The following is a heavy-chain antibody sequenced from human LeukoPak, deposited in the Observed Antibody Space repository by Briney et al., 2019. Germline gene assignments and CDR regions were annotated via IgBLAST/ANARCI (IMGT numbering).Heavy chain of an antibody. CDR3: ATEIVGYGDVHYFDS. CDR1: GYTLTEIS. Sequence: GASVKVSCKVSGYTLTEISMHWVRQAPGQGLEWMGGFNPEDVETIYARSIQGRLTVTEDTSTDTAYMELSSLRAEDTVMYYCATEIVGYGDVHYFDSWGQGTLVTVSS. D-gene: IGHD4-17*01. V-gene: IGHV1-24*01. CDR2: FNPEDVET. J-gene: IGHJ4*02.